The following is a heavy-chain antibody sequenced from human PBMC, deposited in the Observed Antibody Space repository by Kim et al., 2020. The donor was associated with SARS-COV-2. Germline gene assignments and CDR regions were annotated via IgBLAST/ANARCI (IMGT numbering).Heavy chain of an antibody. Sequence: GGSLRLSCAASGFTFSGSAMHWVRQASGKGLEWVGRIRSKANSYATAYAASVKGRFTISRDDSKNTAYLQMNSLKTEDTAVYYCTRATMVRGVINYYYYGMDVWGQGTTVTVSS. V-gene: IGHV3-73*01. J-gene: IGHJ6*02. D-gene: IGHD3-10*01. CDR1: GFTFSGSA. CDR3: TRATMVRGVINYYYYGMDV. CDR2: IRSKANSYAT.